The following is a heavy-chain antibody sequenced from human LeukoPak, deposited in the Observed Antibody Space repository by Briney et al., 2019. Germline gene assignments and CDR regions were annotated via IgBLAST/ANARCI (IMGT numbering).Heavy chain of an antibody. CDR2: ISSSSSYT. Sequence: GGSLRLSCAASGFTFSDYYMSWVRQAPGKGLEWVSYISSSSSYTNYADSVKGRLTISRDNAKNSLYLQMNSLRAEDTAVYYCARDGGPYSSSWLANYYYYGMDVWGKGTTVTVSS. J-gene: IGHJ6*04. D-gene: IGHD6-13*01. V-gene: IGHV3-11*06. CDR1: GFTFSDYY. CDR3: ARDGGPYSSSWLANYYYYGMDV.